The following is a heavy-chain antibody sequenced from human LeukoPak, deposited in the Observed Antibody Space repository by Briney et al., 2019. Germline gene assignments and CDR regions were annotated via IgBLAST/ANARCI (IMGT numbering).Heavy chain of an antibody. CDR1: GLTVSKNY. V-gene: IGHV3-53*01. D-gene: IGHD3-10*01. J-gene: IGHJ4*02. CDR3: ARVGGH. Sequence: QTGGSLRLSCAASGLTVSKNYMSWVRQAPGKGLESVSVIYSGGSTYYADSVRGRFTISRDNSKNTLYLQMNSLRVEDTAVYYCARVGGHWGQGTLVTVSS. CDR2: IYSGGST.